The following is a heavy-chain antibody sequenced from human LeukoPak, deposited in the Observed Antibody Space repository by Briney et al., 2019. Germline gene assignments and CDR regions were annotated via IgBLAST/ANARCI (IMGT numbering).Heavy chain of an antibody. V-gene: IGHV4-34*01. J-gene: IGHJ6*03. CDR3: ARVGIEGGYSYGHMDV. CDR1: GGSFSGYY. Sequence: SETLSLTCAVYGGSFSGYYWSWIRQPPGKGLEWIGEINHSGSTKYNPSLKSRVTISVDTSKNQFSLKLSSVTAADTAVYYCARVGIEGGYSYGHMDVWGKGTTVTVSS. D-gene: IGHD5-18*01. CDR2: INHSGST.